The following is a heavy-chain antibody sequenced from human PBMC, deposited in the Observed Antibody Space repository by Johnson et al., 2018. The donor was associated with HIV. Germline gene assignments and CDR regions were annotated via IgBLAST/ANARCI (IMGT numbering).Heavy chain of an antibody. J-gene: IGHJ3*01. D-gene: IGHD6-13*01. CDR2: IKQDGSER. V-gene: IGHV3-7*03. Sequence: VHLVESGGGLVQPGESLRLSCAASGFTFSSYWMSWVRQAPGKGLEWVANIKQDGSERYYVDSLKGRFTISRDNSKNTLYLQMNSLRGEDTAVYYCTTHSSSWADAVDVWGQGTMVTVSS. CDR3: TTHSSSWADAVDV. CDR1: GFTFSSYW.